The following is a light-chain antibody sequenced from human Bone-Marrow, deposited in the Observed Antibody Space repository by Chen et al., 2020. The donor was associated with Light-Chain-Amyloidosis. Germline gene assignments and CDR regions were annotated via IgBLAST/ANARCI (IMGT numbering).Light chain of an antibody. J-gene: IGLJ2*01. CDR3: SSYAGSSHFAV. Sequence: QSALTQPPSASGPLGQSVSISCTGTSRDIGAYYFVSWHQHHPGKAPKLIIYEVTKRPSGFPYRFSGSKSGLTATVTVTGLQADDEAEYYCSSYAGSSHFAVFGGGTKVTVL. CDR2: EVT. CDR1: SRDIGAYYF. V-gene: IGLV2-8*01.